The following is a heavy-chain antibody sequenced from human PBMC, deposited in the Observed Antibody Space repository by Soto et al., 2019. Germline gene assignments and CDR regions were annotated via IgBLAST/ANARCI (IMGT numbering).Heavy chain of an antibody. Sequence: EVQLLESGGGLLQPGGSLRLSCAASGFTFSSYAMSWVRQAPGKGLEWVSGMSGNGGRAYYADSGKGRFTISRDNSKKTLYLQMNSLRAEDTAVYYCAKGPIFGVENIYGYWGQGTLVTVSS. V-gene: IGHV3-23*01. CDR3: AKGPIFGVENIYGY. CDR1: GFTFSSYA. D-gene: IGHD3-3*01. J-gene: IGHJ4*02. CDR2: MSGNGGRA.